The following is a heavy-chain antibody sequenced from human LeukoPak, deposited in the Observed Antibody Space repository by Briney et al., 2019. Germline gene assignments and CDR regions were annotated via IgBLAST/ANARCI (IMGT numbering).Heavy chain of an antibody. D-gene: IGHD1-14*01. V-gene: IGHV4-59*01. CDR1: GGSISSYY. Sequence: SETLSLSCTVSGGSISSYYWSWSRQPPGKGLEWIGYIYYSGSTNYNPSLKSRVTISVDTSKNQFSLKLSSVTAADTAVYYCARGPLPITLYYYYGMDVWGQGTTVTVSS. CDR2: IYYSGST. J-gene: IGHJ6*02. CDR3: ARGPLPITLYYYYGMDV.